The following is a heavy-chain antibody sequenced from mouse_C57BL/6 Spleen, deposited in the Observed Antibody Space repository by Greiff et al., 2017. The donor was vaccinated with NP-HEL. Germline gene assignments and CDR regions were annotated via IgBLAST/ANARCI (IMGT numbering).Heavy chain of an antibody. D-gene: IGHD2-2*01. CDR2: IDPSDSYT. CDR3: ARSSYGYEGAMDY. CDR1: GYTFTSYW. J-gene: IGHJ4*01. V-gene: IGHV1-69*01. Sequence: QVQLKQPGAELVMPGASVKLSCKASGYTFTSYWMHWVKQRPGQGLEWIGEIDPSDSYTNYNQKFKGKSTLTVDKSSSTAYMQLSSLTSEDSAVYYCARSSYGYEGAMDYWGQGTSVTVSS.